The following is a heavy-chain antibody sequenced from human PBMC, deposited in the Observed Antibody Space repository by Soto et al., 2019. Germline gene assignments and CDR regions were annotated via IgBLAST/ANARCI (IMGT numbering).Heavy chain of an antibody. CDR3: AGRIAAAGYYYGMDV. J-gene: IGHJ6*02. Sequence: QMQLVQSGPEVKKPGTSVKVSCKASGFTFTSSAVQWVRQARGQRLEWIGWIVVGSGNTNYAQKFQERVTITRDMSTSTAYMELSSLRSEDTAVYYCAGRIAAAGYYYGMDVWGQGTTVTVSS. V-gene: IGHV1-58*01. CDR2: IVVGSGNT. CDR1: GFTFTSSA. D-gene: IGHD6-13*01.